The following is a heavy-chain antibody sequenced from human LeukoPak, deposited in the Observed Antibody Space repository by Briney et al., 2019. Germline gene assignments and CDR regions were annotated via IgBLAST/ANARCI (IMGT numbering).Heavy chain of an antibody. Sequence: GGSLRLSCAASGFTFSSYSMNWVRQAPGKGLERVSYISSSSSTIYYADSVKGRFTISRDNAKNSLYLQMNSLRAEDTAVYYCARVTCSGGSCDLDYWGQGTLVTVSS. V-gene: IGHV3-48*01. CDR2: ISSSSSTI. J-gene: IGHJ4*02. CDR1: GFTFSSYS. CDR3: ARVTCSGGSCDLDY. D-gene: IGHD2-15*01.